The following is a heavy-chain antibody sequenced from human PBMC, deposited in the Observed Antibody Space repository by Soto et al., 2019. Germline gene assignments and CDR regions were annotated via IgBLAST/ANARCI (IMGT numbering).Heavy chain of an antibody. V-gene: IGHV3-33*01. CDR1: GFTVSRHG. CDR3: AAATTWNFHFPY. CDR2: IWYDGSNR. D-gene: IGHD1-7*01. J-gene: IGHJ4*02. Sequence: QVQMVESGGGVVQPGGSLRLSCAASGFTVSRHGMHWVRQAPGMGLEWVAVIWYDGSNRYYADSVKGRFTISKDNSKNTLYLEMNTLRPEDTAIFYCAAATTWNFHFPYWGQGTQVTVSS.